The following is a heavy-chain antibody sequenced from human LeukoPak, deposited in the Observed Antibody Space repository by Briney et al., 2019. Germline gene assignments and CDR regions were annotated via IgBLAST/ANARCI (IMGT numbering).Heavy chain of an antibody. J-gene: IGHJ4*02. D-gene: IGHD3-10*01. Sequence: GGSLRLSCAASGFTFSSHSMNWVRQAPGKGLEWVSSISSSSSYIYYADSVKGRFTISRDNAKNSLYLQMNSLRAEDTAVYYCARDAMVRGVIITYYFDYWGQGTLVTVSS. CDR3: ARDAMVRGVIITYYFDY. V-gene: IGHV3-21*01. CDR2: ISSSSSYI. CDR1: GFTFSSHS.